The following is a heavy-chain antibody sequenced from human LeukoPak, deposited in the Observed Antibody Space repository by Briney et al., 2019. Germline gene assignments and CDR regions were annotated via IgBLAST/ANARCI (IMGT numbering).Heavy chain of an antibody. CDR3: ARGGYGAHMG. V-gene: IGHV3-74*01. D-gene: IGHD4-17*01. CDR2: INSDGRTT. Sequence: GGSLRLSCAASGFSFSSFWMHWVRQVPGKGLLWVSGINSDGRTTGYADSVKGRFTISRDNAKNTVDLQMNSLRAEDTVVYYCARGGYGAHMGWGQGTLVTVSS. CDR1: GFSFSSFW. J-gene: IGHJ4*02.